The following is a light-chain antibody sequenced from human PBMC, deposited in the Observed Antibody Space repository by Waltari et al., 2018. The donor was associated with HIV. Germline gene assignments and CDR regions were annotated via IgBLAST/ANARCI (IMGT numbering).Light chain of an antibody. CDR2: DVS. Sequence: SALPQPASVSGSPGQSITISCTGTSSHVGGYNYVSWYQQHPGKAPKLMIYDVSNRPSGVSNRFSGSKSGNTASLTISGLQAEDEADYYCSSYTSSSTRVFGGGTKLTVL. CDR3: SSYTSSSTRV. V-gene: IGLV2-14*03. CDR1: SSHVGGYNY. J-gene: IGLJ3*02.